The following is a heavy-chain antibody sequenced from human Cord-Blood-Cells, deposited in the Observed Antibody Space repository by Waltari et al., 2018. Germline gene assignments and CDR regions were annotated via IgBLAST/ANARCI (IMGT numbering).Heavy chain of an antibody. CDR1: GFTFDDYA. D-gene: IGHD3-3*01. CDR3: AKDYDFWSGYYDY. J-gene: IGHJ4*02. Sequence: EVQLVESGGGLVQPGRSLRLSCAASGFTFDDYAMHWVRQAPGKGLEWVSGISWNSGSKGYADSVKGRFTISRDNAKNSLYLQMNSLRAEDTALYYCAKDYDFWSGYYDYWGQGTLVTVSS. CDR2: ISWNSGSK. V-gene: IGHV3-9*01.